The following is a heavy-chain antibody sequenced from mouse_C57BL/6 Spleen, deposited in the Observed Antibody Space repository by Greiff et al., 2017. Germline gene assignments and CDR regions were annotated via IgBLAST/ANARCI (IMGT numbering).Heavy chain of an antibody. D-gene: IGHD1-1*01. CDR2: IYPGDGDT. J-gene: IGHJ2*01. V-gene: IGHV1-82*01. CDR1: GYAFSSSW. CDR3: ARGATVVGDYFDY. Sequence: VQLQQSGPELVKPGASVKISCKASGYAFSSSWLNWVKQRPGKGLEWIGRIYPGDGDTNYNGKFKGKATLTAEKSSSTAYMQLSSLTSEDSAVYFCARGATVVGDYFDYWGQGTTLTVAS.